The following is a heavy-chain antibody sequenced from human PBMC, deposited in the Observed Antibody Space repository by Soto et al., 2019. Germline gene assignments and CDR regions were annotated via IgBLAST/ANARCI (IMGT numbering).Heavy chain of an antibody. J-gene: IGHJ4*02. Sequence: GGSLRLSCAGYGFTLNNYWMSWVRQAPGKGLEWVANIKEDGGEKYYVDSVKGRFTISRDNAENSLSLQMNSLRAEDTAVYYCARVPLVRGGYSIFEYWGQGAQVTVSS. CDR3: ARVPLVRGGYSIFEY. CDR2: IKEDGGEK. CDR1: GFTLNNYW. V-gene: IGHV3-7*03. D-gene: IGHD1-26*01.